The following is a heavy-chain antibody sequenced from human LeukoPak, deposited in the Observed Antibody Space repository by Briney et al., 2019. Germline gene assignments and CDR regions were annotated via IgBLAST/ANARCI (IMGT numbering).Heavy chain of an antibody. V-gene: IGHV1-24*01. CDR2: FDPEDGET. D-gene: IGHD3-10*01. CDR3: ATERIMVRGVINNWFDP. CDR1: GYTLTELS. J-gene: IGHJ5*02. Sequence: ASVKVSCKASGYTLTELSMHWVRQAPGKGLEWMGGFDPEDGETIYAQKFQGRVTMTEDTSTDTAYMELSSLRSEDTAVYYCATERIMVRGVINNWFDPWGQGTLVTVSS.